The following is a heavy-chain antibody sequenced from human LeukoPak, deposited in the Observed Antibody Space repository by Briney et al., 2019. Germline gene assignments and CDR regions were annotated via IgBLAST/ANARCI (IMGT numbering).Heavy chain of an antibody. CDR2: IYYSGST. CDR1: GGSISSYY. D-gene: IGHD3-10*01. CDR3: ARDRDESNWFDP. J-gene: IGHJ5*02. V-gene: IGHV4-59*01. Sequence: SETLSLTCTVSGGSISSYYWSWFRQPPGKGLEWIGYIYYSGSTNYNPSLKSRVTISVDTSKNQFSLKLSSVTAADTAVYYCARDRDESNWFDPWGQGTLVTVSS.